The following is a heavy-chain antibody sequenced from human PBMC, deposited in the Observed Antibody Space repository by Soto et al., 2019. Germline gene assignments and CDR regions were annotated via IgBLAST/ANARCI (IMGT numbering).Heavy chain of an antibody. CDR2: IYYSGST. CDR3: ARVVAATLDY. CDR1: GGSISSSSYY. V-gene: IGHV4-39*07. J-gene: IGHJ4*02. D-gene: IGHD2-15*01. Sequence: KTSETLSLTCTVSGGSISSSSYYWGWIRQPPGKGLEWIGSIYYSGSTYYNPSLKSRVTISVDTSKNQFSLKLSSVTAADTAVYYCARVVAATLDYWGQGTLVTVSS.